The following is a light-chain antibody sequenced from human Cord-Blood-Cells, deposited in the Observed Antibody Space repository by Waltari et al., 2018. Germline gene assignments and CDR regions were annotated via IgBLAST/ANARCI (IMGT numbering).Light chain of an antibody. J-gene: IGLJ2*01. CDR2: GKN. CDR3: NSRDSSGNHVV. Sequence: SSELTQAPAVSVALGQTVRITCQGESLTCYYASLYQQKPGQAPVLVIYGKNNRPSGIPDRFSGSSSGNTASLTITGAQAEDEADYYCNSRDSSGNHVVFGGGTKLTVL. CDR1: SLTCYY. V-gene: IGLV3-19*01.